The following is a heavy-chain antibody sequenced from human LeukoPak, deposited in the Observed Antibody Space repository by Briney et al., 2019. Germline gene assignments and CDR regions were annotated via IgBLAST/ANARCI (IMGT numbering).Heavy chain of an antibody. CDR3: AKAGSIRFDY. V-gene: IGHV3-23*01. CDR2: ISGSDYT. CDR1: GFTFSSYS. Sequence: GGSLRLSCAASGFTFSSYSMNWVRQAPGKGLEWVSGISGSDYTDHADSVKGRFTVSRDNSKNTLYLQINRLRAEDTAVYYCAKAGSIRFDYWGQGTLVTVSS. D-gene: IGHD1-26*01. J-gene: IGHJ4*02.